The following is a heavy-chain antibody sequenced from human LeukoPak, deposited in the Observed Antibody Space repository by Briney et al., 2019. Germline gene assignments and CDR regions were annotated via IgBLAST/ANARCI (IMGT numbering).Heavy chain of an antibody. Sequence: SVKVSCKASGGTFSSYAISWVRQAPGQGLEWMGGIIPIFGTANYAQKFQGRVTITTDESTSTAYMELSSLRSEDTAVYYCARGWYLEYYFDYWDQGTLVTVSS. J-gene: IGHJ4*02. V-gene: IGHV1-69*05. D-gene: IGHD2-15*01. CDR3: ARGWYLEYYFDY. CDR2: IIPIFGTA. CDR1: GGTFSSYA.